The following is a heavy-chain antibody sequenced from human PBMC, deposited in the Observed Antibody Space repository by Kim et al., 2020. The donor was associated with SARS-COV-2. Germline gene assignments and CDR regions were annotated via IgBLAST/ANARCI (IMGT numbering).Heavy chain of an antibody. J-gene: IGHJ6*02. CDR3: AKDTRFYYGMDV. CDR1: GFIFSSYW. CDR2: RRQDGSDK. Sequence: GGSLRLSCVASGFIFSSYWMTWVRQAPGKGLEWVANRRQDGSDKYYVDSVKGRFTISRDNAKNSLYLQMNSLRAEDTAVYYCAKDTRFYYGMDVWGRGTTVTVSS. V-gene: IGHV3-7*03.